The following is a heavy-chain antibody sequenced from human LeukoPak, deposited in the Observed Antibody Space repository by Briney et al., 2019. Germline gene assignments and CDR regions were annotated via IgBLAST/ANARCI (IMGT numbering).Heavy chain of an antibody. Sequence: PSETLSLTCTVSGGSISSYYWSWIRQPPGKGLEWIGYIYYSGSTNYNPSLKSRVTISVDTSKDQFSLKLSSVTAADTAVYYCARSYSSGWYSAPAGYFDYWGQGTLVTVSS. V-gene: IGHV4-59*01. CDR3: ARSYSSGWYSAPAGYFDY. CDR1: GGSISSYY. D-gene: IGHD6-19*01. J-gene: IGHJ4*02. CDR2: IYYSGST.